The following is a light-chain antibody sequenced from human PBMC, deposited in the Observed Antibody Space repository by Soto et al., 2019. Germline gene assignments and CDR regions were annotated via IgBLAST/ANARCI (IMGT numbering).Light chain of an antibody. J-gene: IGKJ1*01. CDR2: ASS. CDR1: RNIRNY. V-gene: IGKV1-5*01. CDR3: QHYNSYSEA. Sequence: DIQMTQSPSSLSASVGDSVTISSRASRNIRNYLNWYQQKPGKAPELLIYASSTLYGGVPSRFSGSGSGTEFTLTISSLQPDDFATYYCQHYNSYSEAFGQGTKVDIK.